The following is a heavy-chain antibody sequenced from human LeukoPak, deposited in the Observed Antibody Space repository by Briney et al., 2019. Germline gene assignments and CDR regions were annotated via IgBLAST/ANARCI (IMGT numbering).Heavy chain of an antibody. D-gene: IGHD2-15*01. CDR2: ISYDGSNK. CDR1: GFTFSSYA. V-gene: IGHV3-30*04. Sequence: GGSLRLSCAASGFTFSSYAMHWVRQAPGKGLERGAVISYDGSNKYYADSVKGRFTISRDNSKNTLYLQMNRLRAEDTAVYYCARGPDIAVVVAALTLFDYWGQGTLVTVSS. J-gene: IGHJ4*02. CDR3: ARGPDIAVVVAALTLFDY.